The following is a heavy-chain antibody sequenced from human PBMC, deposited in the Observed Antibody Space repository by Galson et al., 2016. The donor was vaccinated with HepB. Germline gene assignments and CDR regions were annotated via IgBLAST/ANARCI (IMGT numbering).Heavy chain of an antibody. J-gene: IGHJ3*02. V-gene: IGHV4-39*01. Sequence: SETLSLTCTVSSGSISSSRYYWGWIRQPPGKGLEWIGSVYYSGTAYYDPSLTSRVSISVDTSKNQFSLRLSSVTAADTAVYYCASHCGGDCYNNLADAFDIWGRGTMVTVSS. CDR1: SGSISSSRYY. CDR2: VYYSGTA. CDR3: ASHCGGDCYNNLADAFDI. D-gene: IGHD2-21*01.